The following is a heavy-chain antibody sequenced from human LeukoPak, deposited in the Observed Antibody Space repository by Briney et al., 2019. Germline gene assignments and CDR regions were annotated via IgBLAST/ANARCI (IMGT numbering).Heavy chain of an antibody. Sequence: GSLRLSCAASGFPFSSYGMDWVRPAPEKGLEWVSGVSSGGTTHYADSVKGRFTISRDNSKNTLYLQMNSLRAEDSALYFCAKGHPDAFAAWGQGTVVTVSS. CDR1: GFPFSSYG. CDR3: AKGHPDAFAA. V-gene: IGHV3-23*01. J-gene: IGHJ3*01. CDR2: VSSGGTT.